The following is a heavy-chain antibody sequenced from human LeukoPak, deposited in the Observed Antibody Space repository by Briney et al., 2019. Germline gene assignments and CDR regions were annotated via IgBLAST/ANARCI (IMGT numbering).Heavy chain of an antibody. CDR3: AREEAAAGFDY. CDR1: GGSISSYY. D-gene: IGHD6-13*01. V-gene: IGHV4-59*01. Sequence: ASETLSLTCTVSGGSISSYYWSWIRQPAGKGLEWIGYIYYSGSTNYNPSLKSRVTISVDTSKNQFSLKLSSVTAADTAVYYCAREEAAAGFDYWGQGTLVTVSS. J-gene: IGHJ4*02. CDR2: IYYSGST.